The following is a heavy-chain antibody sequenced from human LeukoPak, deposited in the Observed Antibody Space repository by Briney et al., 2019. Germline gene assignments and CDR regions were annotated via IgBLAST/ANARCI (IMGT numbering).Heavy chain of an antibody. V-gene: IGHV1-69*13. CDR1: GGTFSSYA. D-gene: IGHD6-13*01. CDR2: IIPIFGTA. CDR3: ARADSSSWSNVLDAFDI. Sequence: ASVKVSCKASGGTFSSYAISWVRQAPGQGLEWMGGIIPIFGTANYAQKFQGRVTITADESTSTAYMELSSLRSADTAVYYCARADSSSWSNVLDAFDIWGQGTMVTVSS. J-gene: IGHJ3*02.